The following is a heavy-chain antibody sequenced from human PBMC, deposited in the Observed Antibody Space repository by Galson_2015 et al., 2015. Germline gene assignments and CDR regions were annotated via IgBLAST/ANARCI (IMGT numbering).Heavy chain of an antibody. CDR3: ARELGGTYYFDY. D-gene: IGHD3-10*01. CDR1: GYTLTNYF. CDR2: INPSGAAT. V-gene: IGHV1-46*04. J-gene: IGHJ4*01. Sequence: SAKVSCKASGYTLTNYFIQWVRQAPGQGLEWVGAINPSGAATFYAQKLQGRVTMTRDTPTSTVYVELSSLGSEDTAVYYCARELGGTYYFDYWGLEPWSPSPQ.